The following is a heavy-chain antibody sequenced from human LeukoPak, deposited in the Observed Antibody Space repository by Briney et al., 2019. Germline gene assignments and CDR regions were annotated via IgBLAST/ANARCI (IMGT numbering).Heavy chain of an antibody. J-gene: IGHJ6*02. Sequence: GGSLRLSCAASGFTFSRNWMTWVRQAPGKGLEWVAVIWYDGSNKYYADSVKGRFTISRDNSKNTLYLQMNSLRAEDTVVYYCARDLFRSSGWYYLKYYYYGMDVWGQGTTVTVSS. CDR1: GFTFSRNW. CDR2: IWYDGSNK. D-gene: IGHD6-19*01. V-gene: IGHV3-33*08. CDR3: ARDLFRSSGWYYLKYYYYGMDV.